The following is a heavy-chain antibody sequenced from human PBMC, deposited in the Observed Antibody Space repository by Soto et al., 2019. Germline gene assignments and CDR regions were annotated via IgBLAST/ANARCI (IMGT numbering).Heavy chain of an antibody. V-gene: IGHV4-39*01. Sequence: SETLSLTCTVSGGSISSSSYYWGWIRQPPGKGLEWIGSIYYSGSTYYNPSLKSRVTISVDTSKSQFSLKLSSVTAADTAVYYCASPYGGDGAEDAFDIWGQGTMVTVS. CDR1: GGSISSSSYY. CDR3: ASPYGGDGAEDAFDI. D-gene: IGHD4-17*01. CDR2: IYYSGST. J-gene: IGHJ3*02.